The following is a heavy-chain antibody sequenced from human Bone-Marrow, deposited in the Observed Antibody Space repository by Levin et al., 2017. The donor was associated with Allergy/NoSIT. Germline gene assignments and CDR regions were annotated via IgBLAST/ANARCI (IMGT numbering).Heavy chain of an antibody. J-gene: IGHJ4*02. CDR3: ARSPRGTAGTFN. D-gene: IGHD6-13*01. CDR2: ISYTGST. V-gene: IGHV4-59*02. CDR1: GGSVSSYF. Sequence: SETLSLTCTVSGGSVSSYFWSWIRQPPGKGLDWVGCISYTGSTNYNPSLKSRVTISLDTSKNQFSLGLSSVTAADTAVYYCARSPRGTAGTFNWGQGTLVTVSS.